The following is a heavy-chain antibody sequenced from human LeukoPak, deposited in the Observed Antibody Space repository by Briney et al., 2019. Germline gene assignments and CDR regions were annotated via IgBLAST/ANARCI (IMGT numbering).Heavy chain of an antibody. J-gene: IGHJ4*02. CDR2: IKQDGSEK. CDR3: ATQRSGIFDY. V-gene: IGHV3-7*02. D-gene: IGHD1-14*01. CDR1: GFTFSNYW. Sequence: GGSLKLSCATSGFTFSNYWMAWVRQAPGKGLEWVANIKQDGSEKYYVDSVKGRFTLSRDNAKNSLYLQMNSLRVEDTAVYYCATQRSGIFDYWGQGTLVTVSS.